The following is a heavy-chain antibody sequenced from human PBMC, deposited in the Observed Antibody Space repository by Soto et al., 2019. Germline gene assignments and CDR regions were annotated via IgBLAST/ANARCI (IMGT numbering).Heavy chain of an antibody. D-gene: IGHD2-21*02. V-gene: IGHV1-46*02. Sequence: QVQLMQSGAEVRKPGASVRLSCETSGYNFNQYYIHWVRQAPGQGLEWMGIINLRGGTTEYAHKFRGRVTVTGDTSTRTAYMELRSLRSDDTAIYFCARGPSDSDVPRCDYWGQGTLVTVSS. J-gene: IGHJ4*02. CDR1: GYNFNQYY. CDR2: INLRGGTT. CDR3: ARGPSDSDVPRCDY.